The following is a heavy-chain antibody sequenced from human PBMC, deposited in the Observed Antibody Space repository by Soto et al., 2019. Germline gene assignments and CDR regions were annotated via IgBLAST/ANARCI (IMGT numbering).Heavy chain of an antibody. CDR3: AKDREDIYCSSTSCYRSYYFDY. CDR2: ISYDGSNK. V-gene: IGHV3-30*18. J-gene: IGHJ4*02. Sequence: GGSLRLSCAASGFTFSSYGMHWVRQAPGKGLEWVAVISYDGSNKYYADSVKGRFTISRDNSKNTLYLQMNSLRAEDTAVYYCAKDREDIYCSSTSCYRSYYFDYWGQGTLVTVSS. CDR1: GFTFSSYG. D-gene: IGHD2-2*01.